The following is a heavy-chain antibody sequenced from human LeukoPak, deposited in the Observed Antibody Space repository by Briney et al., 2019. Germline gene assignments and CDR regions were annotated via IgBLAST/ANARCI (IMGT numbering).Heavy chain of an antibody. CDR1: GGSISSGGYY. Sequence: PSETLSLTCTVSGGSISSGGYYWSWIRQHPGKGLEWIGYIYYSGSTYYNPSLKSRVTISVDTSKNQFSLKLSSVTAADTAVYYCARIIVVVPAVPSGWFDPWGQGTLVTVSS. D-gene: IGHD2-2*01. V-gene: IGHV4-31*03. CDR2: IYYSGST. J-gene: IGHJ5*02. CDR3: ARIIVVVPAVPSGWFDP.